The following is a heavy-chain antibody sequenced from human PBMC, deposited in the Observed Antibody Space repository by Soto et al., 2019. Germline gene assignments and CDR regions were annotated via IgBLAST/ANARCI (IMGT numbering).Heavy chain of an antibody. D-gene: IGHD6-19*01. V-gene: IGHV1-18*01. Sequence: QVQLVQSGSELQTAGAGVKVSCKASCYTFTSYCISWVRQAPGQGVEWMGGISAYYGNTNYAQKNQRRVTITNDTPQSTAYVELRRMRSDDKAVYYSTRVKDEDSSGWYWIDADNWFDPWGQGTLVNESS. CDR1: CYTFTSYC. CDR3: TRVKDEDSSGWYWIDADNWFDP. CDR2: ISAYYGNT. J-gene: IGHJ5*02.